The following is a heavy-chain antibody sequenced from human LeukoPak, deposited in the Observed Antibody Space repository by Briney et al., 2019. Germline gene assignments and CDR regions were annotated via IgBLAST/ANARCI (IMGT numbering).Heavy chain of an antibody. CDR2: ISSSSSYI. Sequence: GGSLRLSCAASGFTFSSYSMNWVRQAPGKGLEWVSSISSSSSYIYYADSVKGRFTISRDNAKNSLYLQMNSLRAEDTAVYYCARDWEVGDILTGYVSAFDIWGQGTMVTVSS. D-gene: IGHD3-9*01. CDR3: ARDWEVGDILTGYVSAFDI. V-gene: IGHV3-21*01. J-gene: IGHJ3*02. CDR1: GFTFSSYS.